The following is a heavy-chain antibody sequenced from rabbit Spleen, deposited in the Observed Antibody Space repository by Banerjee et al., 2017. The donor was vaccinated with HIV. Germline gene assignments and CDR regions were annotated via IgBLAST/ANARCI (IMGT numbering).Heavy chain of an antibody. CDR3: ARDWGYGDTDYTYAGLDV. V-gene: IGHV1S40*01. Sequence: QSLEESGGGLVKPEGSLTLTCTASGFSFSIDYFPCWVRQAPGKGLEWIACIYTGISTNTYYANWAKGRFTISKTSSTTVTLQMTSLTAADTATYFCARDWGYGDTDYTYAGLDVWGPGTLVTVS. CDR2: IYTGISTNT. D-gene: IGHD6-1*01. J-gene: IGHJ3*01. CDR1: GFSFSIDYF.